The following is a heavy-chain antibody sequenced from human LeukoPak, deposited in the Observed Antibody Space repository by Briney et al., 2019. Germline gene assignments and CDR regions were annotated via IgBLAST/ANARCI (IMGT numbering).Heavy chain of an antibody. Sequence: GGSLRLSCAASGFTFSSYAMSWVRQAPGKGLEWVSAISGSGGSTYYADSVKGRLTISRDNSKDTLYLQMNSLRAEDTAVYYCAKVKGYGDYVVDYWGQGTLVTVSS. J-gene: IGHJ4*02. CDR2: ISGSGGST. CDR3: AKVKGYGDYVVDY. CDR1: GFTFSSYA. D-gene: IGHD4-17*01. V-gene: IGHV3-23*01.